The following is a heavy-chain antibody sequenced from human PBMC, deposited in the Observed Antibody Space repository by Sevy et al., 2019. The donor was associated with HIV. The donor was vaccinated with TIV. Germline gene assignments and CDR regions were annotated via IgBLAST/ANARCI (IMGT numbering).Heavy chain of an antibody. D-gene: IGHD2-15*01. CDR1: GGPFRSYA. Sequence: ASVKVSCKASGGPFRSYAISWVRQAPGQGLEWMGGITPIFGTANYAQKFQGRVSITADESTTTVYEELTSLRSEDTAVYYCSRGGALGNCGGGSCYSGHYWGQGTLVTVSS. V-gene: IGHV1-69*13. CDR3: SRGGALGNCGGGSCYSGHY. J-gene: IGHJ4*02. CDR2: ITPIFGTA.